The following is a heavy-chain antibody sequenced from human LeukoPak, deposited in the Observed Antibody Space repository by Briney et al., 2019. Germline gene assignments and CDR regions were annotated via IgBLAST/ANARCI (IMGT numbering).Heavy chain of an antibody. CDR3: ASYDYYDSSFQH. D-gene: IGHD3-22*01. J-gene: IGHJ1*01. CDR2: IYYIGST. Sequence: SDTLSLTCTVSGGSISSRRYYWGWIRQPPGKGLEWIGSIYYIGSTYYNPSLKSRVTIPVDTSKNQSSLKLSSVTAADTAVYYCASYDYYDSSFQHWGQGTLATVPS. V-gene: IGHV4-39*01. CDR1: GGSISSRRYY.